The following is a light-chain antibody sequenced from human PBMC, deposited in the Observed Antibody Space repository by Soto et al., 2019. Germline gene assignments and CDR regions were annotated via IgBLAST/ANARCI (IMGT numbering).Light chain of an antibody. CDR1: QSVLYSSNNKKY. J-gene: IGKJ4*01. V-gene: IGKV4-1*01. CDR2: WAS. CDR3: QQYYSTPLT. Sequence: DIVMTQSPDSLAVSLGERATINCKSSQSVLYSSNNKKYLAWYKQKPGQPPKLLIDWASTRESGVPDRFSGSGSGTDFTLTISSLQAEDVAVYYCQQYYSTPLTFGGGTKVEIK.